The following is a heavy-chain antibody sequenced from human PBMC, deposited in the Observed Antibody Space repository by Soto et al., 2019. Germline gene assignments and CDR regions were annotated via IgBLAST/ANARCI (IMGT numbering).Heavy chain of an antibody. Sequence: EVQLVESGGGLVKPGGSLRLSCAASGFTFSSYSMNWVSQAPGKGLEWVSSISSSSSYIYYADSVKGRFTISRDNAKNSVYLQMNSLRAEDTAVYYCASTNSRSYYMDVWGKGTTVTVSS. J-gene: IGHJ6*03. D-gene: IGHD6-13*01. CDR3: ASTNSRSYYMDV. CDR2: ISSSSSYI. V-gene: IGHV3-21*01. CDR1: GFTFSSYS.